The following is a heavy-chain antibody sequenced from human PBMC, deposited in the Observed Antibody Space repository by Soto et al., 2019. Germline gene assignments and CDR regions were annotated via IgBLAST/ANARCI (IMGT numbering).Heavy chain of an antibody. Sequence: GGSLRLSCAASGFTFSSYGMHWVRQAPGKGLEWVAVISYDGSNKYYADSVKGRFTISRDNSKNTLYLQMNGPRAEDTAVYYCARDPPATRHGMDVWGQGTTVTVSS. CDR2: ISYDGSNK. J-gene: IGHJ6*02. CDR3: ARDPPATRHGMDV. CDR1: GFTFSSYG. V-gene: IGHV3-30*03.